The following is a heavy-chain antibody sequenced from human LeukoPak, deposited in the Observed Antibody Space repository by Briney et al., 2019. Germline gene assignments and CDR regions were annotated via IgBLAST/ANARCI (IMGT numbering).Heavy chain of an antibody. Sequence: ASVKVSCKASGYTFTSYYMHWVRQAPGQGLGWMGIINPSGGSTSYAQKFQGRVTMTRDTSTSTVYMELSSLRSEDTAVYYCARARSGYDAFDIWGQGTMVTVSS. J-gene: IGHJ3*02. CDR2: INPSGGST. CDR3: ARARSGYDAFDI. V-gene: IGHV1-46*01. D-gene: IGHD3-22*01. CDR1: GYTFTSYY.